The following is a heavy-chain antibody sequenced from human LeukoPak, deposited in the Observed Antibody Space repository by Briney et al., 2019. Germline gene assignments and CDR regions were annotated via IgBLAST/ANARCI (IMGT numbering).Heavy chain of an antibody. CDR2: IYYSGST. CDR1: GGSISSYY. V-gene: IGHV4-59*01. J-gene: IGHJ4*02. D-gene: IGHD3-22*01. CDR3: ARGGGDYYDSSGPALSFDY. Sequence: KTSETLSLTCTVSGGSISSYYWSWIRQPPGKGLEWIGYIYYSGSTNYNPSLKSRVTISVDTSKNQFSLKLSSVTAADTAVYCCARGGGDYYDSSGPALSFDYWGQGTLVTVSS.